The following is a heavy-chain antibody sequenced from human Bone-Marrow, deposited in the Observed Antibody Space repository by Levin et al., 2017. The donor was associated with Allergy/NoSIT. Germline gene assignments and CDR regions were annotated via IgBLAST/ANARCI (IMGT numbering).Heavy chain of an antibody. D-gene: IGHD6-19*01. CDR1: GDSISSSSYY. CDR2: IYHSGTT. CDR3: ARNAHILALAGTNYFDY. Sequence: SETLSLTCTVSGDSISSSSYYWAWIRQPPGKGLEWIGNIYHSGTTYYNPSLKSRVTISIDTSKNQFSLKLSSVTAADTALYYCARNAHILALAGTNYFDYWGQGTLVTVSS. J-gene: IGHJ4*02. V-gene: IGHV4-39*07.